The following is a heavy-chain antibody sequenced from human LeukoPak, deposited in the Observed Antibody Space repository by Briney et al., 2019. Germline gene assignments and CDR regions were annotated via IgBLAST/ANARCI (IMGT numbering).Heavy chain of an antibody. J-gene: IGHJ6*03. Sequence: GGSLRLSCAASGFTFSSYWMHWVRQAPGKGLVWVSRINSDGSSTSYADSVKGRFTISRDNAKNTLYLQMNRLRAEDTAVYYCANLRITIFGWEGYMDVWGKGTTVTVSS. CDR2: INSDGSST. CDR1: GFTFSSYW. V-gene: IGHV3-74*01. CDR3: ANLRITIFGWEGYMDV. D-gene: IGHD3-3*01.